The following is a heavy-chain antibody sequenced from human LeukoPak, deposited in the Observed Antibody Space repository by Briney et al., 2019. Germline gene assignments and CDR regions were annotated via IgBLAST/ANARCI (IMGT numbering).Heavy chain of an antibody. CDR3: ARVWGVTDFYDSRGAFDI. D-gene: IGHD3-22*01. Sequence: SETLSLTCTVSGGSISSYYWSWIRQPPGKGLEWIGYIYYSGSTNYNPSLKSRVTISVDTSKNQFSLKLNSVTAADTAVYYCARVWGVTDFYDSRGAFDIWGQGTMVTVSS. V-gene: IGHV4-59*01. CDR1: GGSISSYY. CDR2: IYYSGST. J-gene: IGHJ3*02.